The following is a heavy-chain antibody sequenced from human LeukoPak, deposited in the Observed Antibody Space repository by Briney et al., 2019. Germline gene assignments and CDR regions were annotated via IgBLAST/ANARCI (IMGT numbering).Heavy chain of an antibody. CDR2: IYPRESP. V-gene: IGHV4-4*07. D-gene: IGHD5-12*01. CDR1: GGSISSYS. Sequence: KSSETLSLTCTVSGGSISSYSWSWMRQPAGKGLEWIGRIYPRESPNYNPSLKSRVIMSVDKSKNQFSLKLRSATAADTAVYYCAREWHHVFDYWGQGNLVTVSS. J-gene: IGHJ4*02. CDR3: AREWHHVFDY.